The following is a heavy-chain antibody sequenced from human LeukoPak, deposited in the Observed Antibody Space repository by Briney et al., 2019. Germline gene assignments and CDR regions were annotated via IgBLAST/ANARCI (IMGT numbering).Heavy chain of an antibody. CDR1: GGSISSGGYS. V-gene: IGHV4-30-2*01. CDR2: KFHSGST. D-gene: IGHD6-19*01. CDR3: ARGGGVAGFDY. J-gene: IGHJ4*02. Sequence: TLSLTCGVSGGSISSGGYSWSWIRQPPGKGLEWIGYKFHSGSTYYKASLKSRVTISMDRSSNQFSLKLNSVTAADTAVYYCARGGGVAGFDYWGQGTLVTVSS.